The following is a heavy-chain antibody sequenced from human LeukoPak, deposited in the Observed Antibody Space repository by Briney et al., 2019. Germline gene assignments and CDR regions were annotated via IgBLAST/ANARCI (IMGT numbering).Heavy chain of an antibody. CDR2: LSKSGNT. CDR1: GGSISSYY. D-gene: IGHD3-9*01. V-gene: IGHV4-59*01. CDR3: ARARYVNSFYAFDI. Sequence: KPSETLSLTCTVSGGSISSYYWSWIRLPPGKGLEWIGYLSKSGNTYYSPSLKSRVTIFGDTSKNQFFLKLSSVTAADTAVYYCARARYVNSFYAFDIWGQGTLVTVSS. J-gene: IGHJ3*02.